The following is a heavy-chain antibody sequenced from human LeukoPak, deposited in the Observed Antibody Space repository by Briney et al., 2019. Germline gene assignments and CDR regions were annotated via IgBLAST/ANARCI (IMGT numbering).Heavy chain of an antibody. Sequence: SETLSLTCTVSGGSISSSSYYWGWVHQPPGKGLEWIGSIYYSGSTYYNPSLKSRVTISVDTSKNQFSLKLSSVTAADTAVYYCACIAAAGKNFDYWGQGTLVTVSS. CDR2: IYYSGST. J-gene: IGHJ4*02. V-gene: IGHV4-39*01. CDR3: ACIAAAGKNFDY. CDR1: GGSISSSSYY. D-gene: IGHD6-13*01.